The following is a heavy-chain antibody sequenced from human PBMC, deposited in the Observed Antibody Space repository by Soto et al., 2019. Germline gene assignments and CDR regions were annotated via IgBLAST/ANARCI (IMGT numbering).Heavy chain of an antibody. Sequence: GGSLRLSCAASGFTFNSYAMSWVRQAPGKGLEWVSAISGSGGSTYYADSVKGRFTISRDNSKNTLYLQMNSLRAEDTAVYYCAITMIVVVIMGPFDYWGQGTLVTVSS. J-gene: IGHJ4*02. CDR2: ISGSGGST. CDR3: AITMIVVVIMGPFDY. V-gene: IGHV3-23*01. CDR1: GFTFNSYA. D-gene: IGHD3-22*01.